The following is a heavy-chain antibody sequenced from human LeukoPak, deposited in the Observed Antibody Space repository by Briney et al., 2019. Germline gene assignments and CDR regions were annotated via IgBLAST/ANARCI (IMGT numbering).Heavy chain of an antibody. Sequence: SETLSLTCTVSGVSMSAYQWSWVRQSPEKGLEWIGCINTKGETSYNPSLKSRVTTSVDTSKSQFSLRLTSVTAADTAVYYCARVPHCTSTSCYVGGYHMDVWGKGTTVTVSS. V-gene: IGHV4-4*09. CDR3: ARVPHCTSTSCYVGGYHMDV. CDR1: GVSMSAYQ. CDR2: INTKGET. J-gene: IGHJ6*03. D-gene: IGHD2-2*01.